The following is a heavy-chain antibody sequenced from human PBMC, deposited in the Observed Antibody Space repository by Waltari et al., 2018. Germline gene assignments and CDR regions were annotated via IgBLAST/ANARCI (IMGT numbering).Heavy chain of an antibody. J-gene: IGHJ4*02. D-gene: IGHD6-19*01. CDR3: ARREVAGGNPSLFDY. V-gene: IGHV4-38-2*01. CDR1: GYSISSGYY. Sequence: QVQLQESGPGLVKPSETLSLTCAVSGYSISSGYYWGWIRQPPGKGLEWIGSIYHSGSTYYNPSLKRRVTISVDTSKNQFSLKLSSVTAADTAVYYCARREVAGGNPSLFDYWGQGTLVTVSS. CDR2: IYHSGST.